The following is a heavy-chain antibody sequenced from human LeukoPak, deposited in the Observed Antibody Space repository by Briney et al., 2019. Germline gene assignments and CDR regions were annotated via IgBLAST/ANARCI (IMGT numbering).Heavy chain of an antibody. J-gene: IGHJ4*02. Sequence: ASVKVSCKASGYTFTSYYMHWVRQAPGQGLEWMGIINPSGGSTSYAQKFQGRVTMTRDTSTSAVYMELGSLRSEDTAVYYCAREGPETYNFDFWGQGTQVTVSS. D-gene: IGHD5-18*01. CDR1: GYTFTSYY. CDR2: INPSGGST. V-gene: IGHV1-46*01. CDR3: AREGPETYNFDF.